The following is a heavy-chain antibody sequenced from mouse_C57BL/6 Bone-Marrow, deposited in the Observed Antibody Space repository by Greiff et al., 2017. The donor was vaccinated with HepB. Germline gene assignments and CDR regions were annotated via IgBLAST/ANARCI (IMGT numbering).Heavy chain of an antibody. CDR2: IYPGSGNT. D-gene: IGHD1-1*01. J-gene: IGHJ3*01. V-gene: IGHV1-76*01. CDR3: ARRDYYAPFAY. CDR1: GYTFTDYY. Sequence: QVQLQQSGAELVRPGASVKLSCKASGYTFTDYYINWVKQRPGQGLEWIARIYPGSGNTYYNEKFKGKATLTAEKSSSTAYMQLSSLTSEDSAVYFCARRDYYAPFAYWGQGTLVTVSA.